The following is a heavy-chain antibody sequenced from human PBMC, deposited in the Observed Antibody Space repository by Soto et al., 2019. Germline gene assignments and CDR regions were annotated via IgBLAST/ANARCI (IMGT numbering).Heavy chain of an antibody. Sequence: GGSLRLSCAASGFTFSSYAMHWVRQAPGKGLEWVAVISYDGSNKYYADSVKGRFTISRDNSKNTPYLQMNSLRAEDTAVYYCARVAAEAAAGTYYYYGMDVWGQGTTVTVSS. CDR3: ARVAAEAAAGTYYYYGMDV. CDR1: GFTFSSYA. D-gene: IGHD6-13*01. CDR2: ISYDGSNK. V-gene: IGHV3-30-3*01. J-gene: IGHJ6*02.